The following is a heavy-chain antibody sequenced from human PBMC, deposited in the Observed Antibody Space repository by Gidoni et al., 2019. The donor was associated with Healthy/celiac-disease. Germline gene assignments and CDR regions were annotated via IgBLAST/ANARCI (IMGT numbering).Heavy chain of an antibody. CDR2: IKSKTDGGTT. Sequence: EVQLVESGGGLVKPGGSLILSCAASGFTLRNAWMSWVRKAPGKGLAWVGRIKSKTDGGTTDYAAPVKGRFTISRDDSKNTLYLQMNSLKTEDTAVYYCTTDLPPTITMVRGVTGLGYWGQGTLVTVSS. CDR3: TTDLPPTITMVRGVTGLGY. D-gene: IGHD3-10*01. J-gene: IGHJ4*02. CDR1: GFTLRNAW. V-gene: IGHV3-15*01.